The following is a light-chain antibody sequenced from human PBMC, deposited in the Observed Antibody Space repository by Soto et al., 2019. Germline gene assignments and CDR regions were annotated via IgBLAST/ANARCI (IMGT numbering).Light chain of an antibody. V-gene: IGKV3-20*01. Sequence: EIVLTQSPGTLSLSPGERATLSCGTSQSLTTNYLAWYQQKPGQAPRLLIYDASSRATGIPDRFSGSGSGTDFTLTISRLEPEYFALYFCQQYDTSPWTFGQGTKV. CDR1: QSLTTNY. CDR2: DAS. J-gene: IGKJ1*01. CDR3: QQYDTSPWT.